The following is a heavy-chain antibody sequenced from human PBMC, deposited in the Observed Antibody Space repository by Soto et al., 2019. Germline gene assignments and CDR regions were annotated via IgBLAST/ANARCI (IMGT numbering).Heavy chain of an antibody. D-gene: IGHD3-10*01. CDR2: INHSGSA. Sequence: SETLSLTCAVYGGSFHGYYCIFIRHPPFEWLEWIVEINHSGSANYNPTFKSRVFISVDMSKNQMSLQLTSVSAADTAVYYCAKGPQTGYYDSGTFYSSVPWGQGTLVTVSS. CDR1: GGSFHGYY. V-gene: IGHV4-34*01. CDR3: AKGPQTGYYDSGTFYSSVP. J-gene: IGHJ5*02.